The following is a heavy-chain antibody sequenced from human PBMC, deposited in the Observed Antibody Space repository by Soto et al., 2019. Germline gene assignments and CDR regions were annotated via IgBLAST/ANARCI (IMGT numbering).Heavy chain of an antibody. CDR3: ARSSPSPDY. CDR2: ISVSNDNT. Sequence: QIQLVQSGAEVKKPGASVRVSCKTSGYIFRNYAISWVRQAPGQGLEWMGWISVSNDNTDSAHALRDRLTMTTDTSTSTAYLELTSLMSNDTAVYYCARSSPSPDYWGQGSLVTVSS. V-gene: IGHV1-18*04. J-gene: IGHJ4*02. D-gene: IGHD3-10*01. CDR1: GYIFRNYA.